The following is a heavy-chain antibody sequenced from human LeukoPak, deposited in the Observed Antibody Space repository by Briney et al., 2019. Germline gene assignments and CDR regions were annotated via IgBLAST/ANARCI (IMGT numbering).Heavy chain of an antibody. V-gene: IGHV3-21*01. CDR2: LSGSSAYI. D-gene: IGHD5-18*01. J-gene: IGHJ4*02. CDR3: ARWGYSYGSDY. Sequence: GGSLRLSCAASGFTFSSYSMNWVRQAPGKGLEWVSSLSGSSAYIFCADSVKGRFTISRDNAKNSLYLQMNSLRAEDTAVYYCARWGYSYGSDYWGQGTLVTVSS. CDR1: GFTFSSYS.